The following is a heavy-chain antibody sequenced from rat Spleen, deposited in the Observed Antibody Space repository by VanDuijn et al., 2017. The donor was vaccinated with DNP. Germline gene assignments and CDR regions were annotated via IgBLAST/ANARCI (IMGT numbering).Heavy chain of an antibody. D-gene: IGHD1-3*01. CDR2: ISTTGGST. Sequence: EVQLVESGGGLVQPGGSMKLSCAASGFTFSSFPMAWVRQAPTKDLEWVAIISTTGGSTYYRDSVKGRFTISRDNAKSTLYLQMDSLRSEDTATYYCATLTTVADYWGQGVMVTVSS. CDR1: GFTFSSFP. V-gene: IGHV5-46*01. J-gene: IGHJ2*01. CDR3: ATLTTVADY.